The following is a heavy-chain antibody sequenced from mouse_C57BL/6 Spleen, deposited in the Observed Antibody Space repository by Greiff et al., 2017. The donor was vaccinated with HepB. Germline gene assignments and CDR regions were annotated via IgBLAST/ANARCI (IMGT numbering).Heavy chain of an antibody. CDR2: IDPSDSYT. D-gene: IGHD1-1*01. V-gene: IGHV1-59*01. J-gene: IGHJ1*03. CDR1: GYTFTSYW. Sequence: VQLQQPGAELVRPGTSVKLSCKASGYTFTSYWMHWVKQRPGQGLEWIGVIDPSDSYTNYNQKFKGQDTLTVDTSSSTAYMQLSSLTSEDSAVYYCARGTTIRYFDVWGTGTTVTVSS. CDR3: ARGTTIRYFDV.